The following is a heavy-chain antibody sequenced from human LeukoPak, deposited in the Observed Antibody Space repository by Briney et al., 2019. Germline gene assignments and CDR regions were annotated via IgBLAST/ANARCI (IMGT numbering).Heavy chain of an antibody. J-gene: IGHJ4*02. V-gene: IGHV3-30*01. Sequence: GGSLRLSCAASGFTFSSYAMHWVRQAPGKVLEWVAVISYDGSNKYYADSVKGRFTISRDNSKNTLYLQMNSLRAEDTAVYYCARGAPYDSSGYQTPVDYWGQGTLVTVSS. CDR2: ISYDGSNK. CDR1: GFTFSSYA. CDR3: ARGAPYDSSGYQTPVDY. D-gene: IGHD3-22*01.